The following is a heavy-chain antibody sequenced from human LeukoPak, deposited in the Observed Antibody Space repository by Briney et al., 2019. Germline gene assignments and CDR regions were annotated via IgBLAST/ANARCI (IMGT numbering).Heavy chain of an antibody. D-gene: IGHD5-18*01. CDR3: AGSRYSYGYLGY. CDR2: IYYSGST. V-gene: IGHV4-59*05. CDR1: GGSMSNYY. J-gene: IGHJ4*02. Sequence: ASETLSLTCTVSGGSMSNYYWSWIRQPPGKGLEWIGSIYYSGSTYYNPSLKSRVTISADTSKNQFSLKLSSVTAADTAVYYCAGSRYSYGYLGYWGQGTLVTVSS.